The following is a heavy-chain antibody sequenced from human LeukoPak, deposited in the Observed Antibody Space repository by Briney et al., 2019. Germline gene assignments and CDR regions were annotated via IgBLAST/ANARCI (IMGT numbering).Heavy chain of an antibody. CDR2: IYGGGST. CDR1: GFTFSSYA. D-gene: IGHD3-22*01. CDR3: ARAYDSSGYWPEYFHH. Sequence: PGRSLRLSCAASGFTFSSYAMHWVRQAPGKGLEWVSIIYGGGSTYYADSVNGRFTISRHNSKNTLFLQMNSLRTEDTAVYYCARAYDSSGYWPEYFHHWGQGTLVTVSS. V-gene: IGHV3-53*04. J-gene: IGHJ1*01.